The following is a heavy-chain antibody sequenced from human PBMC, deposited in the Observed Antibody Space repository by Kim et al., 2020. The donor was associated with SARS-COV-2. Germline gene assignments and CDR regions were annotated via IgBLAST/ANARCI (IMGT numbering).Heavy chain of an antibody. D-gene: IGHD3-22*01. J-gene: IGHJ4*01. V-gene: IGHV6-1*01. CDR2: TYYRSKWYN. CDR1: GDSVSSNSAA. CDR3: ARETLYDSSGYYPSTSNDY. Sequence: SQTLSLTCAISGDSVSSNSAAWNWIRQSPSRGLEWLGRTYYRSKWYNDYAVSVKSRITINPDTSKNQFSLQLNSVTPEDTAVYYCARETLYDSSGYYPSTSNDYWGQEPWSPSPQ.